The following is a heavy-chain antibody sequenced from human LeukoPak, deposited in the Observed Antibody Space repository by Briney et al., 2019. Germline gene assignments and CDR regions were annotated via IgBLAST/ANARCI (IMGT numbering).Heavy chain of an antibody. CDR3: AREYCGGDCYFRWFDP. CDR1: GFTFSSYA. V-gene: IGHV3-53*01. D-gene: IGHD2-21*02. CDR2: IYSGGTT. Sequence: GGSLRLSCAASGFTFSSYAMSWVRQAPGKGLEWVSVIYSGGTTYYADFVRGRFTISRDNSKNTLYLQMNSLRAEDTAVYYCAREYCGGDCYFRWFDPWGQGTLVTVSS. J-gene: IGHJ5*02.